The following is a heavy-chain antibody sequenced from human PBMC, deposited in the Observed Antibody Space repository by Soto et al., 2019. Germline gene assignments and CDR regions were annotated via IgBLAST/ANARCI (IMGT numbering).Heavy chain of an antibody. CDR2: MNPNSGNT. Sequence: QVQLVQSGAEVKKPGASVKVSCKASGYTFTSYDINWVRQATGQGLEWMGWMNPNSGNTGYAQKFQGRVTMTRNTSXXTAYMELSSLRSEDTAVYYCARVPRYSSSYWYFDLWGRGTLVTVSS. J-gene: IGHJ2*01. D-gene: IGHD6-6*01. V-gene: IGHV1-8*01. CDR1: GYTFTSYD. CDR3: ARVPRYSSSYWYFDL.